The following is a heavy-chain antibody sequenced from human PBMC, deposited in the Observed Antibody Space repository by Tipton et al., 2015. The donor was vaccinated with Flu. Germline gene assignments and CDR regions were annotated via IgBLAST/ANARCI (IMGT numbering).Heavy chain of an antibody. CDR3: AKPGGSGDLDYYYYYMDG. Sequence: GSLRLSCAASGFTFNNYAMNWVRQAPGKGLEWVSAVSGSGGGPHYADSVEGRFTISRDNSKNTVYLQMNSLRAEDTAVYYCAKPGGSGDLDYYYYYMDGWGKGTTVTVSS. J-gene: IGHJ6*03. CDR1: GFTFNNYA. D-gene: IGHD2-21*02. CDR2: VSGSGGGP. V-gene: IGHV3-23*01.